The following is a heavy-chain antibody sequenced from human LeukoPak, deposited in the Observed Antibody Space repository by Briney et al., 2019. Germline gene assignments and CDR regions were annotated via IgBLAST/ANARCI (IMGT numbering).Heavy chain of an antibody. CDR1: GYIFTTYF. Sequence: ASVKVSCKASGYIFTTYFIHWVRQAPGQGLEWMGIINPSGGSKSYAQKYQDRVNMTRDMATSTVYMALFSLRSEDTAVYYCARELSMEDPFTPKNHDSSFGDAFDIWGQGTMVTVSS. CDR2: INPSGGSK. CDR3: ARELSMEDPFTPKNHDSSFGDAFDI. V-gene: IGHV1-46*01. J-gene: IGHJ3*02. D-gene: IGHD3-22*01.